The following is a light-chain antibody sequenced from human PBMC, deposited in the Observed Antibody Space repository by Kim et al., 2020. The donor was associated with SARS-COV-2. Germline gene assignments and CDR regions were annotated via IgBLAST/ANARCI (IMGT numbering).Light chain of an antibody. J-gene: IGKJ4*01. Sequence: EIVMTQSPATLAVSPGERATLSCRASQSVTNKLAWYQQKPGQAPTFLIYGVSSRATGIPARFSGSGSGTEFTLTISSLQSEDFTVYYCQQYEEWPLTFGGGTKVDIK. CDR3: QQYEEWPLT. V-gene: IGKV3-15*01. CDR1: QSVTNK. CDR2: GVS.